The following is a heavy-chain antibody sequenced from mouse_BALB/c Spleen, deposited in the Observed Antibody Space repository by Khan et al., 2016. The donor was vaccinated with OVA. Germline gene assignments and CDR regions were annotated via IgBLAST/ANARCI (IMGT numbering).Heavy chain of an antibody. D-gene: IGHD2-4*01. J-gene: IGHJ3*01. Sequence: QVQLKQSGPGLVQPSQSLSITCTVSGFSLTTYGVHWVRQSPGKGLEGLGVIWSGGSTDYNAPFISRLSISKDSSKSQVFFKMNSLQGNDTAIYYGARNYDYDEGLSYWGQGTLVTVSA. CDR3: ARNYDYDEGLSY. CDR2: IWSGGST. CDR1: GFSLTTYG. V-gene: IGHV2-2*02.